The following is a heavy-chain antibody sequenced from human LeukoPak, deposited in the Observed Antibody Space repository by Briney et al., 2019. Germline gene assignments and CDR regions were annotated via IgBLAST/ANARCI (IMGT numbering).Heavy chain of an antibody. CDR1: GGSFSGYY. J-gene: IGHJ6*03. CDR2: INHSGST. D-gene: IGHD6-6*01. CDR3: ARARAARPLYYYYSYMDV. V-gene: IGHV4-34*01. Sequence: SETLSLTCAVYGGSFSGYYWSWIRQPPGKGREWIGEINHSGSTNYNPYLKSRVTIAVDTSKKQFSLKLSSVRAADTAVYYCARARAARPLYYYYSYMDVWGKGTTVTVSS.